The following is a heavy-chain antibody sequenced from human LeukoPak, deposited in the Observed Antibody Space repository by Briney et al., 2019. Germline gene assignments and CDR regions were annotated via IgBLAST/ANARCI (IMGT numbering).Heavy chain of an antibody. CDR2: ISSSGSTI. D-gene: IGHD5-12*01. Sequence: GGSLRLSCAASGFTFSDYYMSWIRQAPGKGLEWVSYISSSGSTIYYADSVKGRFTISRDNAKNSLYLQMNSLRAEDTAVYYCARDQYSGYVNYGMDVWGQGTTVTVSS. CDR1: GFTFSDYY. J-gene: IGHJ6*02. CDR3: ARDQYSGYVNYGMDV. V-gene: IGHV3-11*01.